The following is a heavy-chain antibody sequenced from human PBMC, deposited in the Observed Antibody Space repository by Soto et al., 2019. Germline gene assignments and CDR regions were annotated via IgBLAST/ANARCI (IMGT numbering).Heavy chain of an antibody. CDR1: GFTFSSYS. D-gene: IGHD2-8*01. Sequence: GGSLRLSCAASGFTFSSYSMNWVRQAPGKGLEWASYISSSSSTIYYADSVKGRFTISRDNAKNSLYLQMNSLRDEDTAVYYCARDRYCTNGVCYTDYYYYGMDVWGQGTTVTVSS. CDR3: ARDRYCTNGVCYTDYYYYGMDV. V-gene: IGHV3-48*02. J-gene: IGHJ6*02. CDR2: ISSSSSTI.